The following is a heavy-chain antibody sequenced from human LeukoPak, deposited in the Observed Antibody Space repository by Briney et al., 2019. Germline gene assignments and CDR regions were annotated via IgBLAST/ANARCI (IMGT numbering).Heavy chain of an antibody. J-gene: IGHJ4*02. V-gene: IGHV3-30*02. CDR1: GFTFSTYG. Sequence: GGSLRLSCAASGFTFSTYGLHWVRQAPGKVLEWVAYMRYDGGTKYYADSVEGRFTISRDNSKDTLYLQMNRLRAEDTGVYYCARTAAIERLDFWGQGTLVTVSS. CDR3: ARTAAIERLDF. CDR2: MRYDGGTK. D-gene: IGHD4-17*01.